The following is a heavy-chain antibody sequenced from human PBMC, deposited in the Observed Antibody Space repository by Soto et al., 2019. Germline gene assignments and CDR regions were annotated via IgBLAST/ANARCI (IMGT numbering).Heavy chain of an antibody. J-gene: IGHJ4*02. D-gene: IGHD3-22*01. CDR3: ARDLHYYDSSGYHWEAPFDY. CDR1: GVSMRNSY. V-gene: IGHV4-4*07. Sequence: SETLSLTCSVSGVSMRNSYWTWIRPSAGKGLEWIGRISTSGNTNYNPSLKSRVTISLDRSKNQFSLNLRSVTAADTAVYYCARDLHYYDSSGYHWEAPFDYWGQGTLVTVS. CDR2: ISTSGNT.